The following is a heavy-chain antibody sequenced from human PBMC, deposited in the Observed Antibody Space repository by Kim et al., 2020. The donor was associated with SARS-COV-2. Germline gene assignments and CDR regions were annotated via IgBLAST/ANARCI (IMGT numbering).Heavy chain of an antibody. Sequence: SETLSLTCAVYAGSFSSYYWCWIRQPPEPGLEWIGEINHIGSTNSNPALKSRVTISVETSKNQFPLKLNSVTAADTAVYFCARGQLRATFDYWDQGTLVTVSS. J-gene: IGHJ4*02. CDR1: AGSFSSYY. CDR3: ARGQLRATFDY. V-gene: IGHV4-34*01. CDR2: INHIGST. D-gene: IGHD4-17*01.